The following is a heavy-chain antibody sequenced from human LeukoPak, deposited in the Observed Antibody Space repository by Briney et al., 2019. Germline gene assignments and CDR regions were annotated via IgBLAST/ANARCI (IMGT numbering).Heavy chain of an antibody. J-gene: IGHJ4*02. Sequence: GGSLRLSCAASGFTFSSYYMHWVRQTIGKGLEWVSAIGTAGDTYYPGSVKGRFTISRENAKNSLYLQMNSLRAGDTVVYYCARGDSSGYQRNTKLDHWGQGTLVTVSS. V-gene: IGHV3-13*01. CDR1: GFTFSSYY. CDR2: IGTAGDT. D-gene: IGHD3-22*01. CDR3: ARGDSSGYQRNTKLDH.